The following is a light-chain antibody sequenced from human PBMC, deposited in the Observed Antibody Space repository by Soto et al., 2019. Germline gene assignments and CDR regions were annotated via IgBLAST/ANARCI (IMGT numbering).Light chain of an antibody. J-gene: IGLJ1*01. V-gene: IGLV2-14*01. Sequence: QSALTQPASVSGSPGQSITISCTGTSTDVGRYNYVSWYQQHPGKAPKLMVYDVSNRPSWVSNRFSGSKSGITASLTISWIQAEDEADYYCTSYTSDSTYVCGTGTKVTVL. CDR2: DVS. CDR3: TSYTSDSTYV. CDR1: STDVGRYNY.